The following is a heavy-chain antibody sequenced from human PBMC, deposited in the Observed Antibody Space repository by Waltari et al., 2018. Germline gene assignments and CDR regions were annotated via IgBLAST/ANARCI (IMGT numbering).Heavy chain of an antibody. Sequence: QVQLVPSGAEVQKPGASVTVSCTASGYIFPSFGISWVRQDPGQGLEWMGWISAYNNSTNYAQKIQGRVTMTTDTSTSTAYMELRSLISDDTAVYYCARGDDILTDYYKGLDYWGRGTLVTVSS. CDR3: ARGDDILTDYYKGLDY. J-gene: IGHJ4*02. CDR1: GYIFPSFG. CDR2: ISAYNNST. V-gene: IGHV1-18*01. D-gene: IGHD3-9*01.